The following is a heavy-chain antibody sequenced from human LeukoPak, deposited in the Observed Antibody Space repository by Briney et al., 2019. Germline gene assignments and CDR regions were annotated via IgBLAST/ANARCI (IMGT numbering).Heavy chain of an antibody. V-gene: IGHV3-48*03. CDR1: GFTFSSYE. CDR3: ARETGYCSSTSCYGAFDI. Sequence: GGSLRLSCAASGFTFSSYEMNWVRQAPGKGLEWVSYISSSGSTIYYADSVKGRFTISRDNAKNSLYLQMNGLRAEDTAVYYCARETGYCSSTSCYGAFDIWGQGTMVTVSS. CDR2: ISSSGSTI. D-gene: IGHD2-2*01. J-gene: IGHJ3*02.